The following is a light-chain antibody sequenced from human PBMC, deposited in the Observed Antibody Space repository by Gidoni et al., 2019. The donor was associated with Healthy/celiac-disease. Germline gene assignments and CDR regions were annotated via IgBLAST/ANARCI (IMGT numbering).Light chain of an antibody. J-gene: IGLJ2*01. CDR2: EVS. Sequence: QSALTQPPSASGSPGTSVTIPCTGTSSDVGGYNHVPWYQQHPGKAPKLMLYEVSKRPSGVPDRFSGSTSGNTASLTVSGLQAEDEADYYCSAYAGSNNLVFGGGTKLTVL. CDR1: SSDVGGYNH. CDR3: SAYAGSNNLV. V-gene: IGLV2-8*01.